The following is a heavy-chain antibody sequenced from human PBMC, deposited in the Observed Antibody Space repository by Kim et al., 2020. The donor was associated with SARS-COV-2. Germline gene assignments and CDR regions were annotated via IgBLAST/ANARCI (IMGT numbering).Heavy chain of an antibody. Sequence: SETLSLTCTVSGGSISSGGYYWSWIRQHPGKGLEWIGYIYYSGSTYYNPSLKSRVTISVDTSKNQFSLKLSSATAADTAVYYCARDITMVRGVSYYYYYGMDVWGQGTTVTVSS. D-gene: IGHD3-10*01. CDR3: ARDITMVRGVSYYYYYGMDV. CDR2: IYYSGST. J-gene: IGHJ6*02. CDR1: GGSISSGGYY. V-gene: IGHV4-31*03.